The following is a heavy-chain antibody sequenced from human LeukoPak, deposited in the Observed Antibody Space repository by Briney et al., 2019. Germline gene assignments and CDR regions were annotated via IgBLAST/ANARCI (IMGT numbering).Heavy chain of an antibody. Sequence: SETLSLTCTVSGGSISSYYWSWIRQPPGKGLEWIGYIHYSGSTNYNPSLKSRVTISVDTSKNQFSLKLSSVTAADTAVYYCVRAVAGTQYYYYMDVWGKGTTVTVSS. CDR1: GGSISSYY. CDR2: IHYSGST. CDR3: VRAVAGTQYYYYMDV. J-gene: IGHJ6*03. D-gene: IGHD6-19*01. V-gene: IGHV4-59*12.